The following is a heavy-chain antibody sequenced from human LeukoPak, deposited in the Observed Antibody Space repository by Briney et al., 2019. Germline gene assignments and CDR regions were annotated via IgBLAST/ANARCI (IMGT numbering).Heavy chain of an antibody. J-gene: IGHJ4*02. Sequence: GESLKISCKGSGYSFTSYWIGWVRQMPGKGLEWMGIIYPGDSDTRYSPSFQGQVTISADKSISTAYLQWSSLKASDTAMYYCARTYCGGDCYRGYYFDYWGQGTLVTVSS. D-gene: IGHD2-21*02. V-gene: IGHV5-51*01. CDR3: ARTYCGGDCYRGYYFDY. CDR1: GYSFTSYW. CDR2: IYPGDSDT.